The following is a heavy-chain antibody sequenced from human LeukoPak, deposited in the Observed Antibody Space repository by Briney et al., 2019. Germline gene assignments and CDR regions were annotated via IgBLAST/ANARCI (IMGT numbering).Heavy chain of an antibody. CDR2: IRYDGSNK. J-gene: IGHJ6*03. D-gene: IGHD4-17*01. CDR3: ARDPEHGDYYYYYYMDV. CDR1: GFTFSSYG. Sequence: PGGSLRLSCAASGFTFSSYGIHSVRQAPGKGLGWVAFIRYDGSNKYYADSVKGRFTISRDNSKNTLYLQMSSLRAEDTAVYYCARDPEHGDYYYYYYMDVWGKGTTVTVSS. V-gene: IGHV3-30*02.